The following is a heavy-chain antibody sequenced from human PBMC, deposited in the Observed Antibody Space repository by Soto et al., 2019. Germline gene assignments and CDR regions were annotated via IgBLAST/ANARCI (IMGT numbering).Heavy chain of an antibody. D-gene: IGHD6-13*01. J-gene: IGHJ6*02. V-gene: IGHV1-69*13. Sequence: GASVKVSCKASGGTFSSYAISWVRQAPGQGLEWMGGIIPIFGTANYAQKFQGRVTITADESTSTAYMELSSLRSEDTAVYYCARQETAAGTGYYYGMDVWGQGTTVTVSS. CDR3: ARQETAAGTGYYYGMDV. CDR1: GGTFSSYA. CDR2: IIPIFGTA.